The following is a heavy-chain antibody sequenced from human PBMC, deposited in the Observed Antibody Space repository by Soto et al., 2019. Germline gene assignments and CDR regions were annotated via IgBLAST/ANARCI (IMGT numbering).Heavy chain of an antibody. V-gene: IGHV3-23*01. CDR3: AKEDLERDYFDY. J-gene: IGHJ4*02. CDR1: GFTFNSYA. CDR2: ISGSGDST. D-gene: IGHD1-1*01. Sequence: EVQLLESGGGLVQPGGSLRLSCAASGFTFNSYAMSWVRQAPGKGLEWVSAISGSGDSTSYADSVKGRFTISRDNSKNTLDLQMNSLRAEDTAVYYCAKEDLERDYFDYWGQGTLVTVSS.